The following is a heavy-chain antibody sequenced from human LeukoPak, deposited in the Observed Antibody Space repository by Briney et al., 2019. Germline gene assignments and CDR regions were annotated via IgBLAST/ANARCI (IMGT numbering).Heavy chain of an antibody. Sequence: ASVTVSCKASGYTFTSYDIRWVRQAPGQGLEWMGWISAYNGNTNYAQKLQGRVTMTTDTSTSTAYMELRSLRSDDTAVYYCARESTIVALPDYWGQGTLVTVSS. CDR1: GYTFTSYD. CDR2: ISAYNGNT. V-gene: IGHV1-18*01. D-gene: IGHD5-12*01. CDR3: ARESTIVALPDY. J-gene: IGHJ4*02.